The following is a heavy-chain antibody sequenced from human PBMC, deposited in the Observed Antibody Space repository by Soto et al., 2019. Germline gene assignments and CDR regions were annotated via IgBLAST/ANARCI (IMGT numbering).Heavy chain of an antibody. D-gene: IGHD3-10*01. CDR3: ARDWAYGSGSYSLYYYGMDV. V-gene: IGHV3-21*01. CDR1: GFTFSSYS. CDR2: ISSSSSYI. J-gene: IGHJ6*02. Sequence: EVQLVESGGGLVKPGGSLRLSCAASGFTFSSYSMNWVRQAPGKGLEWVSSISSSSSYIYYADSVKGRFTISRDNAKNSLYLQMNSLRAEDTAVYYCARDWAYGSGSYSLYYYGMDVWGQGTTVTVSS.